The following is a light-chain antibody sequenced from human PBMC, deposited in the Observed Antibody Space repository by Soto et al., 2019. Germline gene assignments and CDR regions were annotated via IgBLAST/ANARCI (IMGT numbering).Light chain of an antibody. CDR1: QSISNN. CDR3: QQSYRSPLT. CDR2: GAS. Sequence: DIQMTQSPSSLSAAVGDRVTITCRASQSISNNLNWYQQKPGKAPRLLIYGASSLQSGVPSRFSGSGSGTDFTRVISSLQPEDFTTYDCQQSYRSPLTFGGGTTVEIK. J-gene: IGKJ4*01. V-gene: IGKV1-39*01.